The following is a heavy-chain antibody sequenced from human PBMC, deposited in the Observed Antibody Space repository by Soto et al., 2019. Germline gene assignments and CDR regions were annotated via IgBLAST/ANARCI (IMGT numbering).Heavy chain of an antibody. CDR2: ISYDGSNK. Sequence: QVQLVESGGGVVQPGRSLRLSCAASGFTFSSYAMHWVRQAPGKGLEWVAVISYDGSNKYYADSVKGRFTISRDNSKNTLYLQMNNLRADDTAVYYCATVGSSYYSDYWGQGTLVTVSS. J-gene: IGHJ4*02. D-gene: IGHD6-13*01. V-gene: IGHV3-30-3*01. CDR1: GFTFSSYA. CDR3: ATVGSSYYSDY.